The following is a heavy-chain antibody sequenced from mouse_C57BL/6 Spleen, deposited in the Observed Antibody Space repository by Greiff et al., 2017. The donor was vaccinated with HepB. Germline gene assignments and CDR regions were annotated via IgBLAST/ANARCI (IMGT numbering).Heavy chain of an antibody. V-gene: IGHV1-64*01. Sequence: VQLQQPGAELVKPGASVKLSCKASGYTFTSYWMHWVKQRPGQGLEWIGMIHPNSGSTNYNEKFKSKATLTVDKSSSTAYMQLSSLTSEDSAVYYCASFITTVVAPYYFDYWGQGTTLTVSS. J-gene: IGHJ2*01. D-gene: IGHD1-1*01. CDR3: ASFITTVVAPYYFDY. CDR1: GYTFTSYW. CDR2: IHPNSGST.